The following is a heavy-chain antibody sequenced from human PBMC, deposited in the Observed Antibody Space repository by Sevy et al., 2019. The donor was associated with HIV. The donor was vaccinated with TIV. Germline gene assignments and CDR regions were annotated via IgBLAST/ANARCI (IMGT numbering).Heavy chain of an antibody. V-gene: IGHV1-18*01. CDR2: ISPHNGDK. CDR1: GYTFSTYR. CDR3: ARPYCSGGSCYSLAY. D-gene: IGHD2-15*01. J-gene: IGHJ4*02. Sequence: ASVKVSCKVSGYTFSTYRIMWVRQARGQGLEWMGWISPHNGDKNYAQKFQGRVTMITDTSTTTAHMEMGSLRSDDTAVYYCARPYCSGGSCYSLAYWGQGTQVTVSS.